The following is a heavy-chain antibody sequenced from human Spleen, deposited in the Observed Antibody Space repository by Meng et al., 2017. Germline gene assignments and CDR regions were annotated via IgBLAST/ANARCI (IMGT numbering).Heavy chain of an antibody. V-gene: IGHV4-34*12. CDR3: ARFNLPSESGHTWFDP. J-gene: IGHJ5*02. CDR2: IFYSGST. CDR1: GGIFSGYY. D-gene: IGHD5-24*01. Sequence: QGQLQPWDAGPLKPSETLSLTCAFYGGIFSGYYWTWIRQSPGKGLEWIGSIFYSGSTYYKPSLRSRVTISVDTSKNQFSLKLSSVTAADTAVYYCARFNLPSESGHTWFDPWGQGTLVTVSS.